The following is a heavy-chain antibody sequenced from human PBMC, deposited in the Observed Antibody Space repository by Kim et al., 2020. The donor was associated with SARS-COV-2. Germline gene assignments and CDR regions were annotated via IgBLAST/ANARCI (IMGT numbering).Heavy chain of an antibody. CDR3: ARDAPCSSTSCYAWGGGYYYYGMDV. D-gene: IGHD2-2*01. CDR2: IIPIFGTA. Sequence: SVKVSCKASGGTFSSYAISWVRQAPGQGLEWMGGIIPIFGTANYAQKFQGRVTITADESTSTAYMELSSLRSEDTAVYYCARDAPCSSTSCYAWGGGYYYYGMDVWGQGTTVTVSS. J-gene: IGHJ6*02. V-gene: IGHV1-69*13. CDR1: GGTFSSYA.